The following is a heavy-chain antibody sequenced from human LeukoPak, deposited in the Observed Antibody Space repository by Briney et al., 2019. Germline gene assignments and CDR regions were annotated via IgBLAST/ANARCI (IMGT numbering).Heavy chain of an antibody. J-gene: IGHJ4*02. CDR3: ARGGQLLTSDFDY. CDR1: GGTFSSYA. Sequence: SVKVSCKASGGTFSSYAISWVRQAPGQGLEWMGGIIPIFGTANYAQKFQGRVTMTTDTSTSIAYMELRSLRSDDTAVYYCARGGQLLTSDFDYWGQGTLVTVSS. V-gene: IGHV1-69*05. D-gene: IGHD4-23*01. CDR2: IIPIFGTA.